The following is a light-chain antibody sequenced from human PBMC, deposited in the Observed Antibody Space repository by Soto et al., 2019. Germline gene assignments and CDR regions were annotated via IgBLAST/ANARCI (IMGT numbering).Light chain of an antibody. V-gene: IGKV3-11*01. CDR1: QSVSSY. CDR2: DAS. CDR3: QQYNNWPRT. Sequence: LWTQSTATLSLSPGERAILSCRASQSVSSYLAWYQQKPGQAPRLLIYDASNRATGIPARFSGSGSGTDFTLTICSLEPEDFAVYYCQQYNNWPRTFGQGTKVDIK. J-gene: IGKJ1*01.